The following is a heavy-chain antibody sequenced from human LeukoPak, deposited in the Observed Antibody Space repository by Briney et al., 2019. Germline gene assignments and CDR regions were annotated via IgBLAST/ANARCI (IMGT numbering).Heavy chain of an antibody. CDR1: GYTFTSYG. D-gene: IGHD6-13*01. CDR2: ISAYNGNT. V-gene: IGHV1-18*01. Sequence: GASVKVSCKASGYTFTSYGISWVRQAPGQGLEWMGWISAYNGNTNYAQKLQGRVTMTTDTSTSTAYMELRSLRSDDTAVYYCARDRSSSWYRGPNWFDPWGQGTLVTVSS. CDR3: ARDRSSSWYRGPNWFDP. J-gene: IGHJ5*02.